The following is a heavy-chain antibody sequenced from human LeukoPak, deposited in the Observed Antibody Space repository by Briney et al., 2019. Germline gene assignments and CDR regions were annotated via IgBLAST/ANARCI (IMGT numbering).Heavy chain of an antibody. D-gene: IGHD4/OR15-4a*01. CDR3: VKESGFMVAPNSAFDI. CDR2: ISRNGGST. CDR1: GFTFNSYP. J-gene: IGHJ3*02. Sequence: GGSLRLSCSASGFTFNSYPVHWVRQAPGKGLKYVSGISRNGGSTYYADSVKGRFTISRDNSKNTLYLQMSSLRAEDTAVYYCVKESGFMVAPNSAFDIWGQGTMVTVSS. V-gene: IGHV3-64D*06.